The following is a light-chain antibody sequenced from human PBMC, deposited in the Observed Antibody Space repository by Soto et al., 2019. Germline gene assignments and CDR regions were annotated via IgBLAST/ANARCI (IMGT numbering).Light chain of an antibody. CDR2: GAS. J-gene: IGKJ5*01. Sequence: EIVLTQSPGTLSLSPGERATLSCRASQSVSSSYLVWHQQKPGQAPSLLIYGASSRATGIPDRFSGSGSGTDFTLTISRLEPEDFAVYYCQQYVSPPITFGQGTRLEIK. V-gene: IGKV3-20*01. CDR1: QSVSSSY. CDR3: QQYVSPPIT.